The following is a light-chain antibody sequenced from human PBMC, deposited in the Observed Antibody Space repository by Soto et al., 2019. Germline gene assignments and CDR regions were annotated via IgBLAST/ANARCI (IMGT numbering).Light chain of an antibody. Sequence: QSALTQPASVSGSPGQSVTISCTGTSSDVGGYNFVSWYQQHPGKVPKLMIVDVNRRPSGVSHRFSGSKSGNTAFLTISGLQAEYEGDYYCCSYTSSSTHVFGSGTKLTVL. J-gene: IGLJ1*01. CDR1: SSDVGGYNF. CDR2: DVN. CDR3: CSYTSSSTHV. V-gene: IGLV2-14*03.